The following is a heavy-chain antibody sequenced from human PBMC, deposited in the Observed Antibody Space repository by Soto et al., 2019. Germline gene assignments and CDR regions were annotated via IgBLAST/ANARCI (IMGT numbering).Heavy chain of an antibody. CDR2: IKQDGSEK. J-gene: IGHJ4*02. Sequence: GGSLRLSCAASGFTFSSYWMSWVRQAPGKGLEWVANIKQDGSEKYYVDSVKGRFTISRDNAKNSLYLQMNSLRAEDTAVYYCARLRSGSVGETIDYWGQGTLVTVSS. D-gene: IGHD3-10*01. CDR1: GFTFSSYW. V-gene: IGHV3-7*01. CDR3: ARLRSGSVGETIDY.